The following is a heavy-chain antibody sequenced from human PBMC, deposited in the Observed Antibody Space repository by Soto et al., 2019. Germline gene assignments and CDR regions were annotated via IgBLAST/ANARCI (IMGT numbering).Heavy chain of an antibody. CDR1: GFTFSTYA. J-gene: IGHJ6*02. CDR3: ARYIPGVRYYGMDV. D-gene: IGHD2-2*01. V-gene: IGHV3-23*01. CDR2: ISGSGGST. Sequence: GGSLRLSWAASGFTFSTYAMSWVRQAPGKGLEWVSAISGSGGSTYYADSVKGRFTISRDNSKNTLYLQMNSLRAEDTAVYYCARYIPGVRYYGMDVWGQGTTVTVSS.